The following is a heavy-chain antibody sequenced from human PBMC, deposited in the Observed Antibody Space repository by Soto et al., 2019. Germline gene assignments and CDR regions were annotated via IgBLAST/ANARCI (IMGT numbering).Heavy chain of an antibody. CDR2: VYYSGST. J-gene: IGHJ4*02. D-gene: IGHD2-21*02. CDR1: GGSVSSSSYY. Sequence: NPSETLSLTCTVSGGSVSSSSYYWGWVRQPPGKGLEWIGSVYYSGSTYYNPSPESRVTISVDKSKNQFSLKLMSLSAADTAVYYFGRLEGLPTISYYFDYWGQEALVTVSS. CDR3: GRLEGLPTISYYFDY. V-gene: IGHV4-39*01.